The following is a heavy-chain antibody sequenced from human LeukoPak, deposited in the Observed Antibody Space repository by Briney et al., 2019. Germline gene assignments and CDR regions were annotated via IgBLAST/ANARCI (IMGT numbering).Heavy chain of an antibody. CDR1: GFTFSSYG. Sequence: GGSLRLSCAASGFTFSSYGMHWVRQAPGKGLEWVAFIRYDGSNKYYADSVKGRFTISRDNSKNTLYLQMNSLRAEDTAVYYCAKDLTPCFYGSGRDYFDYWGQGTLVTVSS. J-gene: IGHJ4*02. CDR3: AKDLTPCFYGSGRDYFDY. CDR2: IRYDGSNK. D-gene: IGHD3-10*01. V-gene: IGHV3-30*02.